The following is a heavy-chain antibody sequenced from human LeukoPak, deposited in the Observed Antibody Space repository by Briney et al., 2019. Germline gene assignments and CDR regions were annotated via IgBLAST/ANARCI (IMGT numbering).Heavy chain of an antibody. Sequence: SQTLSLTCTVSGGSISSGGYYWSWIRQPPGKGLEWIGYIYHSGSTYYNPSLKSRVTISVDRSKNQFSLKLSSVTAADTAVYYCARDGVAARTGDYWGQGTLVTVSS. CDR3: ARDGVAARTGDY. V-gene: IGHV4-30-2*01. CDR2: IYHSGST. CDR1: GGSISSGGYY. D-gene: IGHD6-6*01. J-gene: IGHJ4*02.